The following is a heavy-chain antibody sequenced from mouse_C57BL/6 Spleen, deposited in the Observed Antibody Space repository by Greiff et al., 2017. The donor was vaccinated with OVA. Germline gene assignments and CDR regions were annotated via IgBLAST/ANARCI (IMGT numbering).Heavy chain of an antibody. CDR3: AGGGGTDYFDY. J-gene: IGHJ2*01. D-gene: IGHD4-1*01. CDR1: GYTFTSYW. V-gene: IGHV1-50*01. Sequence: VQLQQPWAELVKPGASVKLSCKASGYTFTSYWMQWVKQRPGQGLEWIGDIDPSDSYTNYNQKFKGKATLTVDTSSSTAYMQLSSLTSEDSAVYYCAGGGGTDYFDYWGQGTTLTVSS. CDR2: IDPSDSYT.